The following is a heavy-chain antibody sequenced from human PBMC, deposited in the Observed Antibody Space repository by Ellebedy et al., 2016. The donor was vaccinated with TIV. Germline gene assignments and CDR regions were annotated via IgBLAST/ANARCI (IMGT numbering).Heavy chain of an antibody. J-gene: IGHJ6*02. D-gene: IGHD4-17*01. CDR3: AREARDGDYGRGLDV. CDR1: GFIVSNYG. V-gene: IGHV3-33*08. CDR2: VWFDGTTK. Sequence: PGGSLRLSCVASGFIVSNYGIHWVRQAPGRGLEWVAVVWFDGTTKYYGEPVKGRFTLSRDNSKNTLFLQMNSLRAEDTALYHCAREARDGDYGRGLDVWGQGTTVTVSS.